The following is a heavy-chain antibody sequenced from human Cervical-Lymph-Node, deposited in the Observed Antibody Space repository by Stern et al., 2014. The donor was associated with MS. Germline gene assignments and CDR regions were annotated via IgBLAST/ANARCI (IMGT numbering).Heavy chain of an antibody. V-gene: IGHV1-69*01. D-gene: IGHD3-22*01. CDR3: ARRDYYDSSGYYGDAFDI. CDR1: GGTFSSYA. CDR2: IIPMFATT. Sequence: VQLVQSGAEVKKPGSSVKVSCKASGGTFSSYAITWVRQAPGRGLEWMGEIIPMFATTKDAQKFQGRVTIIADGSTTTAYMELSSLRSEDTAVYYCARRDYYDSSGYYGDAFDIWGQGTMVTVSS. J-gene: IGHJ3*02.